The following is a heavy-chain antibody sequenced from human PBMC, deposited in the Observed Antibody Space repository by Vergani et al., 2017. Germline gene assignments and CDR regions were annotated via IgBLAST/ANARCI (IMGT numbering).Heavy chain of an antibody. CDR1: GGSISSYY. V-gene: IGHV4-59*01. CDR2: IYYSGST. D-gene: IGHD3-3*01. CDR3: ARGTYYDFWSGYSPYYYYYYMDV. J-gene: IGHJ6*03. Sequence: QVQLQESGPGLVKPSQTLSLTCTVSGGSISSYYWSWIRQPPGKGLEWIGYIYYSGSTNYNPSLKSRVTISVDTSKNQFSLKLSSVTAADTAVYYCARGTYYDFWSGYSPYYYYYYMDVWGKGTTVTVSS.